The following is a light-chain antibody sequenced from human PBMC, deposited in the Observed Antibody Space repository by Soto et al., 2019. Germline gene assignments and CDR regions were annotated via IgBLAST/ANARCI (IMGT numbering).Light chain of an antibody. J-gene: IGKJ1*01. CDR2: DAS. Sequence: EIVLTQSPSTLSLSAGERATLSCRASQSVSSYLAWYQQKPGQAPRLLIYDASNRATGIPARFSGSGSGTDFTLTISSLAPEDFAVYYCQQRTNWPWTFGQGTKVDIK. CDR1: QSVSSY. CDR3: QQRTNWPWT. V-gene: IGKV3-11*01.